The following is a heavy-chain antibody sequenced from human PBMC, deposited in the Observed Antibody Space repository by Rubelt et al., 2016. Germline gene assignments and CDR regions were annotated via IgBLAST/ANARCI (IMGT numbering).Heavy chain of an antibody. CDR1: GFTFSSYA. D-gene: IGHD3-16*01. J-gene: IGHJ4*02. CDR3: ARVPYGDYVWGLLGY. CDR2: ISYAGSNK. V-gene: IGHV3-30*04. Sequence: RSLRLSCAASGFTFSSYAMHWVRQAPGKGLEWVAVISYAGSNKYYADSVKGRFTISRDNSKNTLYLQMNSLRAEDPAVYYCARVPYGDYVWGLLGYWGQGTVVTVSA.